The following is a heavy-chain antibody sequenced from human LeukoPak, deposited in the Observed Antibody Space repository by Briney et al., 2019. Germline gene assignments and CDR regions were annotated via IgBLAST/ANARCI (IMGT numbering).Heavy chain of an antibody. V-gene: IGHV1-3*03. CDR3: AREYCSGGSCYVDY. D-gene: IGHD2-15*01. CDR2: INAGNGNT. Sequence: ASVKVSCKASGYTFTSYDINWVRQATGQGLEWMGWINAGNGNTKYSQEFQGRVTITRDTSASTAYMELSSLRSEDMAVYYCAREYCSGGSCYVDYWGQGTLVTVSS. J-gene: IGHJ4*02. CDR1: GYTFTSYD.